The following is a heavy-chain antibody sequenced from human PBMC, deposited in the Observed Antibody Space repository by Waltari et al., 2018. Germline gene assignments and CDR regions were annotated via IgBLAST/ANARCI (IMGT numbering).Heavy chain of an antibody. J-gene: IGHJ6*02. CDR1: GFTFSSYS. CDR3: ARDHYDSSGRDYTPTYYYYYGMDV. V-gene: IGHV3-21*01. Sequence: EVQLVESGGGLVKPGGSLRLSCAASGFTFSSYSMNWVRQAPGKGLEWVSSISSSSSYIYYADSVKGRFTISRDNAKNSLYLQMNSLRAEDTAVYYCARDHYDSSGRDYTPTYYYYYGMDVWGQGTTVTVSS. CDR2: ISSSSSYI. D-gene: IGHD3-22*01.